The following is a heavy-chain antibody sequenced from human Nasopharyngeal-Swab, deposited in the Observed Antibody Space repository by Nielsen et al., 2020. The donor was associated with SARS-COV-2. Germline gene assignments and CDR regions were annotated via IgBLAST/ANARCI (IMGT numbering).Heavy chain of an antibody. Sequence: GESLKISCAASGFTFSSYSMNWVRQAPGKGLEWVSSISSSSSYIYYADSVKGRFTISRDNAKNSLYLQMNSLRAEDTAVYYCAGEADLVRGIRDYRGQGTLVTVSS. CDR3: AGEADLVRGIRDY. CDR1: GFTFSSYS. J-gene: IGHJ4*02. CDR2: ISSSSSYI. V-gene: IGHV3-21*01. D-gene: IGHD3-10*01.